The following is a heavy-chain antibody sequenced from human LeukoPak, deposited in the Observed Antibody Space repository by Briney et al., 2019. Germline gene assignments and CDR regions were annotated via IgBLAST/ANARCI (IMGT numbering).Heavy chain of an antibody. V-gene: IGHV4-31*03. Sequence: PSQTLSLTCTVSGGSINSGAYYWTWIRQHPGKGLEWIGHIYYSGSPYYNPSLKSRVSMSVDTSKNQFSLKLSSVIAADSAVYYCARGKTPLNMGFCYFDYWGRGTLVTPSS. CDR3: ARGKTPLNMGFCYFDY. CDR2: IYYSGSP. CDR1: GGSINSGAYY. D-gene: IGHD4/OR15-4a*01. J-gene: IGHJ4*02.